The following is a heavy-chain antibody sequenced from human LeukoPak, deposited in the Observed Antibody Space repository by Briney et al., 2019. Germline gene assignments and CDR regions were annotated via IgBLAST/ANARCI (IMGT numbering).Heavy chain of an antibody. D-gene: IGHD6-13*01. CDR1: GGTFSSYA. V-gene: IGHV1-69*06. J-gene: IGHJ4*02. Sequence: GSLVKVSCKASGGTFSSYAISWVRQAPGQGLEWMGGIIPIFGTANYAQKFQGRVTITADKSTSTAYMELSSLRSEDTAAYYCARSSRAAGPFDYWGQGTLVTVSS. CDR2: IIPIFGTA. CDR3: ARSSRAAGPFDY.